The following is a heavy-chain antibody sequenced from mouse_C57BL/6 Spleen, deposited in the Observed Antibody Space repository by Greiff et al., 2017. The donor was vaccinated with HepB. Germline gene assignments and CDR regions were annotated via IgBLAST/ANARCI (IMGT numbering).Heavy chain of an antibody. V-gene: IGHV5-12*01. CDR3: ARPFQTAQATDAMDY. J-gene: IGHJ4*01. CDR1: GFTFSDYY. Sequence: EVKLMESGGGLVQPGGSLKLSCAASGFTFSDYYMYWVRQTPEKRLEWVAYISNGGGSTYYPDTVKGRFTISRDNAKNTLYLQMSRLKSEDTAMYYCARPFQTAQATDAMDYWGQGTSVTVSS. CDR2: ISNGGGST. D-gene: IGHD3-2*02.